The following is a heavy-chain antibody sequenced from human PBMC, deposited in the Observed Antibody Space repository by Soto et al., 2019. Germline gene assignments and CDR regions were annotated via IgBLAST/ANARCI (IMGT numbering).Heavy chain of an antibody. Sequence: GECLKISCKGSGYTFTNYWIAWVRQMPGKGLEWMGIIYPGDSDTRYSPSFQGQITISVDKSISTAYLQWSSLKASDTAMYYCARIWEMATVAACDYWGQGTLVTVSS. CDR1: GYTFTNYW. D-gene: IGHD6-13*01. J-gene: IGHJ4*02. CDR2: IYPGDSDT. V-gene: IGHV5-51*01. CDR3: ARIWEMATVAACDY.